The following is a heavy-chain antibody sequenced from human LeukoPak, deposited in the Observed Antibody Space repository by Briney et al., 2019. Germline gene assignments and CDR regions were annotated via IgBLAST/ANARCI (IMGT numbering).Heavy chain of an antibody. CDR1: GFSLSSYA. J-gene: IGHJ3*02. D-gene: IGHD5-18*01. V-gene: IGHV3-23*01. Sequence: PGGSLRLSCTVSGFSLSSYAMSWVRRAPGKGLEWVSATSSSDDGKYYADSVRGRFTISRDNSRNTMYLQMNSLRAEDAAVYYCARARSSYGYGDAFDIWGQGTMVTVSS. CDR3: ARARSSYGYGDAFDI. CDR2: TSSSDDGK.